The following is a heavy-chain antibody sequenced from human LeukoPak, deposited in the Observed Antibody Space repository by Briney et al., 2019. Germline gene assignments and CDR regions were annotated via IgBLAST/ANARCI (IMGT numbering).Heavy chain of an antibody. CDR1: GFTFSSYA. V-gene: IGHV3-23*01. CDR3: AELGITMIGGV. J-gene: IGHJ6*04. CDR2: INGSGGST. D-gene: IGHD3-10*02. Sequence: GGSLRLSCAASGFTFSSYAMSWVRQAPGKGLEWVSDINGSGGSTYYADSVKGRFTISRDNSKNSLYLQMNSLRAEDTAVYYCAELGITMIGGVWGKGTTVTISS.